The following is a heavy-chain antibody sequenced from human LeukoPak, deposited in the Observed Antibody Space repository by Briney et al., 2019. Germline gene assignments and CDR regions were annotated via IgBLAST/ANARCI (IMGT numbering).Heavy chain of an antibody. CDR1: GGSISSSSYY. D-gene: IGHD4-23*01. J-gene: IGHJ5*02. V-gene: IGHV4-39*07. Sequence: AETLSLTCTVSGGSISSSSYYWGWIRERPGKGLEWIGIIYYSGSTYYNPSLKSRVTISVDTSKNQFSLKLSSVTAADTAVYYCARGGYGGTYNWFDPWGQGTLVTVSS. CDR2: IYYSGST. CDR3: ARGGYGGTYNWFDP.